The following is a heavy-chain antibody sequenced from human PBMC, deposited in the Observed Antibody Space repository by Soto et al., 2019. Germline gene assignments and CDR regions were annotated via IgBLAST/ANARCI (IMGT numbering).Heavy chain of an antibody. Sequence: QVQLVESGGGVVQPGRSLRLSCAASGFTFSSYGMHWVRQAPGKGLEWLAVIIYDGSTKYYADSVKGRFTISRDNSKSTLYLQMNRLRAEDTAVYYCAKDRMGAGVRGYFDYWGQGTLVTVSS. D-gene: IGHD3-10*01. CDR2: IIYDGSTK. CDR3: AKDRMGAGVRGYFDY. V-gene: IGHV3-30*18. CDR1: GFTFSSYG. J-gene: IGHJ4*02.